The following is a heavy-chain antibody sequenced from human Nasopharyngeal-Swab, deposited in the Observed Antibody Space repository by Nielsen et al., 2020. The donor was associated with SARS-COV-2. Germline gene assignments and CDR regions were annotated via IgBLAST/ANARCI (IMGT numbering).Heavy chain of an antibody. CDR1: GFTFSSFG. D-gene: IGHD3-22*01. CDR2: IAHDASNE. V-gene: IGHV3-30*18. Sequence: GESLKISCAASGFTFSSFGMHWVRQAPGKGLEWVAFIAHDASNEYYGDSVKGRFSISRDSSKNTLYLQMDSLRGEDTAVYYCAKDQWTITMIVQFLYWGQGTLVTVSS. J-gene: IGHJ4*02. CDR3: AKDQWTITMIVQFLY.